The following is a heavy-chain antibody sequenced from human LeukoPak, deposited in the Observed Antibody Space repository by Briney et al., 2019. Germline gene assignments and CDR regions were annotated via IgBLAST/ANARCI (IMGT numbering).Heavy chain of an antibody. CDR1: GYTFTGYY. V-gene: IGHV1-2*02. Sequence: ASVKVSCKASGYTFTGYYMHWVRQAPGQGLEWMGWINPNSAGTNYAQKFQGRVTMTRDTSISTAYMELSRLRSDDTAVYYCARTNWYYDFWSGYPNWGQGTLVTVSS. CDR3: ARTNWYYDFWSGYPN. D-gene: IGHD3-3*01. CDR2: INPNSAGT. J-gene: IGHJ4*02.